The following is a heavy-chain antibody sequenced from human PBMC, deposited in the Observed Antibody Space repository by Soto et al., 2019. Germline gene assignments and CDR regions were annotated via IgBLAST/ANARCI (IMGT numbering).Heavy chain of an antibody. CDR1: GGSISSYY. CDR2: IYYSGST. Sequence: QVQMQESGPGLVKASETLSLTCTVSGGSISSYYWSWIRQPPGKGLEWIGYIYYSGSTNYNPSLKSRVTISVDTSKNQFSLKLSSVTAADTAVYYCARLVSRITIFGVVISYFDYWGPGTLVTVSS. V-gene: IGHV4-59*08. D-gene: IGHD3-3*01. J-gene: IGHJ4*02. CDR3: ARLVSRITIFGVVISYFDY.